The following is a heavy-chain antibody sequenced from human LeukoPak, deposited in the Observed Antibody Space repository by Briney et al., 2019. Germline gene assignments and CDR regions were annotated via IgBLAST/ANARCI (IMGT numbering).Heavy chain of an antibody. CDR1: GGSIPSYS. CDR3: ARTLVAATDYFDY. Sequence: SETLSLTCTVSGGSIPSYSWSWIRQPPGKGLEWIGYIYSSGTTNYNPSLKSRVTISVDTSKTHFSLKLSSVTAADTAVYYCARTLVAATDYFDYWGQGALVTVSS. CDR2: IYSSGTT. D-gene: IGHD6-19*01. V-gene: IGHV4-59*01. J-gene: IGHJ4*02.